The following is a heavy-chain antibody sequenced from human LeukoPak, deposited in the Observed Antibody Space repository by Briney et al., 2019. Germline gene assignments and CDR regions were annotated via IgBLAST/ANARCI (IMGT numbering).Heavy chain of an antibody. J-gene: IGHJ5*02. D-gene: IGHD3-22*01. Sequence: SETLSLTCAVYGGSFSGYYWSWIRQPPGKGLEWIGEINHSGSTNYNPSLKSRVTISVDTSKNQFSLKLSSVTAADTAVYYCAIISSGYPPTGWFDPWGQGTLVTVSS. CDR3: AIISSGYPPTGWFDP. V-gene: IGHV4-34*01. CDR1: GGSFSGYY. CDR2: INHSGST.